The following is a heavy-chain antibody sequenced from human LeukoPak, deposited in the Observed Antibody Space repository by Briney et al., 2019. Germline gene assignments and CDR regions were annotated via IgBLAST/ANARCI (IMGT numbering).Heavy chain of an antibody. J-gene: IGHJ5*02. Sequence: SETLSLTCTVSGGSISSSPYYWGWILQPPGTGLEWIGSIYYSGTTHYNPSLESRVTISVDTSKNQFSLKLASVTAADTAIYYCAKGAGGFSYYNWFDPWGQGTLVTVSS. D-gene: IGHD5-18*01. CDR2: IYYSGTT. V-gene: IGHV4-39*07. CDR1: GGSISSSPYY. CDR3: AKGAGGFSYYNWFDP.